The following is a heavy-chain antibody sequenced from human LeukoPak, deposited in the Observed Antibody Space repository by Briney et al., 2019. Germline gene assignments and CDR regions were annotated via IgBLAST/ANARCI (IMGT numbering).Heavy chain of an antibody. CDR2: IYSGGKT. CDR3: ARRAGDYSHPYDY. V-gene: IGHV3-53*01. CDR1: WLTVSSNC. J-gene: IGHJ4*02. D-gene: IGHD3-22*01. Sequence: GGSLRLSCAASWLTVSSNCMSWVHQAPGRGLEWVSFIYSGGKTYYADSVKGRFTISIDNSKNTFHLQMNSLRAEDTAVYYCARRAGDYSHPYDYWGQGPLVTVSS.